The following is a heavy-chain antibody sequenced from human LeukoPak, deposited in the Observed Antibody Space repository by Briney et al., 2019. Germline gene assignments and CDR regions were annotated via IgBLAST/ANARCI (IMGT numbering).Heavy chain of an antibody. CDR3: TRRLDD. D-gene: IGHD3-16*01. CDR1: GFTYSSHA. CDR2: ISFDGRNQ. V-gene: IGHV3-30*04. J-gene: IGHJ4*02. Sequence: GGSLRLSCAATGFTYSSHAMHWVRQAPGKGLEWVATISFDGRNQYNADSVKGRFTISRDNAQNSLYLQMNGLRVEDTAVYYCTRRLDDWGQGTLVTVSS.